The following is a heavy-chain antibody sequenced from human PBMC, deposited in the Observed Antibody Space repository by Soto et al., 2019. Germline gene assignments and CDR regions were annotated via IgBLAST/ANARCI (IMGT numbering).Heavy chain of an antibody. CDR3: AKSLAPYYYDSSGLD. V-gene: IGHV3-23*01. Sequence: GGSLRLSCAASGFTFSSYAMSWVRQAPGKGLEWVSAISGSGGSTYYADSVKGRFTISRDNSKNTLYLQMNSLRAEDTAVYYSAKSLAPYYYDSSGLDWGQGTLVTVSS. CDR1: GFTFSSYA. D-gene: IGHD3-22*01. CDR2: ISGSGGST. J-gene: IGHJ4*02.